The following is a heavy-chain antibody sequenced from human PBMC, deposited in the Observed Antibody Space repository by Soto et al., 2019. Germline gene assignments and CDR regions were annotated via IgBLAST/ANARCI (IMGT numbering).Heavy chain of an antibody. CDR3: VRTQRPPDGAFDV. J-gene: IGHJ3*01. D-gene: IGHD5-18*01. Sequence: QVQLVESGGGVVQPGRSLRLSCEASGFTFSSFGMHWVRQAPGKGLEWLAIIWNDGVNKMYAESVKGRFTISRDNSKSTVFLQLHSLTAEDTALYYCVRTQRPPDGAFDVWGQGTVVTVAS. CDR2: IWNDGVNK. V-gene: IGHV3-33*01. CDR1: GFTFSSFG.